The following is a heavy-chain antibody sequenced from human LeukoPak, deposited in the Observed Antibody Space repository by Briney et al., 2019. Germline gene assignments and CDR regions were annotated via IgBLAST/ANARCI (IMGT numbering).Heavy chain of an antibody. V-gene: IGHV3-15*01. CDR1: GFGFTNAW. D-gene: IGHD3-10*01. J-gene: IGHJ4*02. CDR3: TTDLGITMIRGVIVY. Sequence: PGGPLRLSCAASGFGFTNAWMSWVRQAPGKGLEWVGRIKSKGDGETTDYAAPVKGRFTMSRDDAKATLYLQINSLITEDTAVYYCTTDLGITMIRGVIVYWGQGTLVTVSS. CDR2: IKSKGDGETT.